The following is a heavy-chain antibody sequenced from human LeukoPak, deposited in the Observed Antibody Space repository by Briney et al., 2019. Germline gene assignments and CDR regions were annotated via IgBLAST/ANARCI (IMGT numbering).Heavy chain of an antibody. CDR1: GYIFAAYS. Sequence: ASVKVSCKASGYIFAAYSMHWVRQAPGQGLEWMGWINPNTAATKYGQKFQGRVSMTRDTSISTAYMELTSLRSDDTAAYYCARYGGDTPDYWGQGTLVTVSS. CDR3: ARYGGDTPDY. V-gene: IGHV1-2*02. J-gene: IGHJ4*02. D-gene: IGHD2-21*02. CDR2: INPNTAAT.